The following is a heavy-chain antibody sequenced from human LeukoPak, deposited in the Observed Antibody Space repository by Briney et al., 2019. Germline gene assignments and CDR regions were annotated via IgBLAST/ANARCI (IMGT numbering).Heavy chain of an antibody. D-gene: IGHD6-6*01. CDR2: IRYDGSNK. Sequence: GGSLRLSCAASGFTFSSYGMHWVRQAPGKGLEWVAFIRYDGSNKYYADSVKGRFTISRDNSKNTLYLQMNSLRAEDTAVYYCAKVKYSSSSGFDYWGQGTLVTVSS. CDR1: GFTFSSYG. V-gene: IGHV3-30*02. CDR3: AKVKYSSSSGFDY. J-gene: IGHJ4*02.